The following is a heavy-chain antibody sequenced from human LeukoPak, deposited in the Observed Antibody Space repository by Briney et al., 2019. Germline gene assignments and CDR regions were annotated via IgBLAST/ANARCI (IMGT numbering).Heavy chain of an antibody. CDR1: GFTFDDYA. CDR3: ARSRHSYDSSGFPHY. J-gene: IGHJ4*02. CDR2: INWNSDSI. D-gene: IGHD3-22*01. Sequence: GGSLRLSCAVSGFTFDDYAMHWVRQVPGKGLEWVSGINWNSDSIGYADSVKGRFTTSRDNAKNSLYLQMNSLRAEDTALYYCARSRHSYDSSGFPHYWGQGTLVTVSP. V-gene: IGHV3-9*01.